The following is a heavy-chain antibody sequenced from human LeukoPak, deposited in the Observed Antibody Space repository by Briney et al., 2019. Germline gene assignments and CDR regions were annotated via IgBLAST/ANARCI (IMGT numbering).Heavy chain of an antibody. V-gene: IGHV4-34*01. Sequence: SKTLSLTCAVYGGSCSDYYCSWIRHPPGKGLEWIGEIHTYGELYYNTSLRSRLTISIDTSKTQFSLRLTSLTAADTAFYDCARGRDRSKAGEHWGQGTLVTVSS. D-gene: IGHD2-21*01. J-gene: IGHJ4*02. CDR3: ARGRDRSKAGEH. CDR2: IHTYGEL. CDR1: GGSCSDYY.